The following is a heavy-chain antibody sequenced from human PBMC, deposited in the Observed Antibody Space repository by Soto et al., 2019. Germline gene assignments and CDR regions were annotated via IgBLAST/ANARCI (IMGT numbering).Heavy chain of an antibody. Sequence: QITLKESGPTLVKPTQTLTLTCTFSGFSLTTRGVGVGWIRQPPGKALECLALIYWDDDKRYSPSLQSRLAITKDPSKNPVVLTMTNVYPVDTATYYCAHIPNYYPYDWCDPWGQGTLVSVSS. CDR1: GFSLTTRGVG. D-gene: IGHD3-10*01. V-gene: IGHV2-5*02. CDR3: AHIPNYYPYDWCDP. CDR2: IYWDDDK. J-gene: IGHJ5*02.